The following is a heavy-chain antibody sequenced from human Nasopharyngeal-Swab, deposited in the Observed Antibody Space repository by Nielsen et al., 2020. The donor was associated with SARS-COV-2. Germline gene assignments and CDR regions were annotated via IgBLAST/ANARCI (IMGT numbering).Heavy chain of an antibody. CDR1: GFTVSSNY. J-gene: IGHJ2*01. Sequence: GESLKISCAASGFTVSSNYVSWVRQAPGKGLEWVSVIYSGGSTYYADSVKGRFTISRDNSKNTLYLQMNSLRAEDTAVYYCAGESGYGSYWYFDLWGRGTLVTVSS. D-gene: IGHD5-12*01. CDR3: AGESGYGSYWYFDL. V-gene: IGHV3-66*01. CDR2: IYSGGST.